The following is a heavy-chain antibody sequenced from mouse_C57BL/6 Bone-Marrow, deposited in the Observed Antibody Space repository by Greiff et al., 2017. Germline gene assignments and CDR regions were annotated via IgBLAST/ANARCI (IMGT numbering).Heavy chain of an antibody. CDR2: INPSNGGT. V-gene: IGHV1-53*01. CDR3: ARPIYYYGGFAY. D-gene: IGHD1-1*01. CDR1: GYTFTSYW. J-gene: IGHJ3*01. Sequence: QVQLQQPGTELVKPGASVKLSCKASGYTFTSYWMHWVKQRPGQGLEWIGNINPSNGGTNYNEKFKSKATLTVDKSSSTAYMQRSSLTSEDSAVYYCARPIYYYGGFAYWGQGTLVTVSA.